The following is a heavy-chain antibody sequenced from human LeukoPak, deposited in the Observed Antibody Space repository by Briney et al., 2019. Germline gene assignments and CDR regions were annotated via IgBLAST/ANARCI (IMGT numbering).Heavy chain of an antibody. V-gene: IGHV4-59*01. Sequence: SETLSLTCTVSGGSISSYYWSWIRQPPGKGLEWIGYIYYSGSTNYNPSLKSRVTISVDTSKNQFSLKLSSVTAADTAVYYCARGRAYGSGSYYPIDYWGQGTLVTVSS. D-gene: IGHD3-10*01. J-gene: IGHJ4*02. CDR1: GGSISSYY. CDR2: IYYSGST. CDR3: ARGRAYGSGSYYPIDY.